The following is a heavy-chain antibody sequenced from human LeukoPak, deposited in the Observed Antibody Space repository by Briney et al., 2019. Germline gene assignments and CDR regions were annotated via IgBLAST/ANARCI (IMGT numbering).Heavy chain of an antibody. J-gene: IGHJ4*02. Sequence: ASVKVSCKASGYTFTSYDINWVRQATGQGLEWMGRMNPNSGNTGYAQKFQGRVTITRNTSISTAYMELSSLRSEDTAVYYCARNVWGNHLDYWGQGTLVTVSS. V-gene: IGHV1-8*01. CDR2: MNPNSGNT. CDR1: GYTFTSYD. D-gene: IGHD3-16*01. CDR3: ARNVWGNHLDY.